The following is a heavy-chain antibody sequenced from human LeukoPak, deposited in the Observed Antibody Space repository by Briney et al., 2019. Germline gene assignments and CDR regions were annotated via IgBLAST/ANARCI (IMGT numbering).Heavy chain of an antibody. Sequence: GGSLRLSCAASGFTFSSYAMHWVRQAPGKGLEWVAVISYDGSNKYYADSVKGRFTISRDNSKNTLYLQMNSLRAEDTAVYYCAKESVPAAHFDYWGQGTLVTVSS. D-gene: IGHD2-2*01. CDR2: ISYDGSNK. V-gene: IGHV3-30-3*01. CDR3: AKESVPAAHFDY. J-gene: IGHJ4*02. CDR1: GFTFSSYA.